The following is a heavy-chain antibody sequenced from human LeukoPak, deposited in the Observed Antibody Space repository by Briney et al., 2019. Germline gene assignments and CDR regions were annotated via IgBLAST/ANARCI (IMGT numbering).Heavy chain of an antibody. D-gene: IGHD4-17*01. Sequence: SQTLSLTCTVSGGSISSGDYYWSWIRQPPGKGLEWIGYIYYSGSTYYNPSLKSRVTISVDTSKNQFSLKLSSVTAADTAVYYCATDYGDRRGHYFDYWGQGTLVTVSS. CDR1: GGSISSGDYY. CDR3: ATDYGDRRGHYFDY. J-gene: IGHJ4*02. V-gene: IGHV4-30-4*08. CDR2: IYYSGST.